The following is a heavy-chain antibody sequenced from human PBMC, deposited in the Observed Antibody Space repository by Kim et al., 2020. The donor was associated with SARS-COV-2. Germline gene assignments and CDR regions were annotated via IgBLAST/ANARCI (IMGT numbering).Heavy chain of an antibody. D-gene: IGHD1-1*01. CDR1: GYSFTSYW. Sequence: GESLKISCKGSGYSFTSYWIGWVRQMPGKGLEWMGIIYPSDSEIRYSPSVQGQVTISADKSISTAYLQWNSLKASDTAMYYCARRRTGTTRGWFDSWGQGTLVTVSS. CDR2: IYPSDSEI. V-gene: IGHV5-51*01. J-gene: IGHJ5*01. CDR3: ARRRTGTTRGWFDS.